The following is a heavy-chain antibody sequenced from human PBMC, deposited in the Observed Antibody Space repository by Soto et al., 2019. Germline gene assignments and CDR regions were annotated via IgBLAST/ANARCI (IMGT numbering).Heavy chain of an antibody. V-gene: IGHV1-18*01. CDR1: GYSFNFYG. CDR3: ARIGVSSGHESPDFDS. D-gene: IGHD3-16*01. Sequence: ASVKVSCKASGYSFNFYGITWVRQAPGQGLEWMGWISGFNGNTNYAADLQGRVTMTTDTSTSTAYMELRGLRSDDTAVYYCARIGVSSGHESPDFDSWGQGTLVTVSS. J-gene: IGHJ4*02. CDR2: ISGFNGNT.